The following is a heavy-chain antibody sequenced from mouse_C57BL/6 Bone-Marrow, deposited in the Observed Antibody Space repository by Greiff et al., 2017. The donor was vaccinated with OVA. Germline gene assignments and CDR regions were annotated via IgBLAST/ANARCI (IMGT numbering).Heavy chain of an antibody. CDR1: GYTFTSYW. J-gene: IGHJ3*01. CDR3: ARNYGSSLGWVAY. V-gene: IGHV1-61*01. Sequence: QVQLQQPGAELVRPGSSVKLSCKASGYTFTSYWMDWVKQRPGQGLEWIGNIYPSDSENHYNQKFKDKATLTVDKSTSKAYMQLSSLTSEDAAVYYSARNYGSSLGWVAYWGQGTLVTVSA. D-gene: IGHD1-1*01. CDR2: IYPSDSEN.